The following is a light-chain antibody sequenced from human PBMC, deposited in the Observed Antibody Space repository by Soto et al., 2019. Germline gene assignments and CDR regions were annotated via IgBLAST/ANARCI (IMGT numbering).Light chain of an antibody. CDR2: DVT. V-gene: IGLV2-14*03. Sequence: QSALTQPASVSGSPGQSITISCTGTSSDIGTYNFVSWYQQHPGKAPKLMIYDVTNRPSGVSNRFSGSKSGNTASLTISGLQAEDEADYCCSSYTASASYVFGGGTKLTVL. CDR3: SSYTASASYV. CDR1: SSDIGTYNF. J-gene: IGLJ1*01.